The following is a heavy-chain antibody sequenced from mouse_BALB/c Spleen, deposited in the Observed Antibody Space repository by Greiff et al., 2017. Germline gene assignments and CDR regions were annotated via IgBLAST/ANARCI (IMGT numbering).Heavy chain of an antibody. CDR1: GYTFTSYW. CDR2: IYPGNSDT. V-gene: IGHV1-5*01. D-gene: IGHD1-1*01. J-gene: IGHJ4*01. CDR3: TREGVYGSSIGYYAMGY. Sequence: EVQLQQSGTVLARPGASVKMSCKASGYTFTSYWMHWVKQRPGQGLEWIGAIYPGNSDTSYNQKFKGKAKLTAVTSTSTAYMELSSLTNEDSAVYYCTREGVYGSSIGYYAMGYWGEGTSVTVSS.